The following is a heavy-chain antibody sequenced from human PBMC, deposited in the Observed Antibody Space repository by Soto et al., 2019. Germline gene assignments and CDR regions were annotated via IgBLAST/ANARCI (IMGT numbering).Heavy chain of an antibody. V-gene: IGHV3-15*01. CDR2: IKSKTDGGTT. Sequence: GGSLRLSCAASGFTFSNAWMSWVRQAPGKGLEWAGRIKSKTDGGTTDYAAPVKGRFTISRDDSKNTLYLQMNSLKTEDTAVYYCTTEMPQDIAVAGDFDYWGQGT. CDR1: GFTFSNAW. J-gene: IGHJ4*02. CDR3: TTEMPQDIAVAGDFDY. D-gene: IGHD6-19*01.